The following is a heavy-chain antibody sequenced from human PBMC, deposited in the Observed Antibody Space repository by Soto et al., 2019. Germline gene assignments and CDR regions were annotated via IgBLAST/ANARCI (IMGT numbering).Heavy chain of an antibody. D-gene: IGHD2-15*01. V-gene: IGHV3-30-3*01. CDR3: ARDPESVVVVAAGDY. Sequence: GGSLRLSCAASGFTFSSYAMHWVRQAPGKGLEWVAVISYDGSNKYYADSVKGRFTISRDNSKNTLYLQMNSLRAEDTAVYYCARDPESVVVVAAGDYWGQGTLVTVSS. CDR2: ISYDGSNK. J-gene: IGHJ4*02. CDR1: GFTFSSYA.